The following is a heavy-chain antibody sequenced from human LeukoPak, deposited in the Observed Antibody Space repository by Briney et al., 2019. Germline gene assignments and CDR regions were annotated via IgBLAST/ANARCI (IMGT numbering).Heavy chain of an antibody. CDR2: IAGSGGGGGT. CDR1: GFTFSSYG. Sequence: GGSLRLSCVASGFTFSSYGMNWVRQAPGKVLEWVSSIAGSGGGGGTYYADSVKGRFTISRDSSKNTLFLHMNSLRVEDTAVDYCAKGTTGHCSGATCYPFDMWGQGTVVTVSS. V-gene: IGHV3-23*01. CDR3: AKGTTGHCSGATCYPFDM. D-gene: IGHD2-15*01. J-gene: IGHJ3*02.